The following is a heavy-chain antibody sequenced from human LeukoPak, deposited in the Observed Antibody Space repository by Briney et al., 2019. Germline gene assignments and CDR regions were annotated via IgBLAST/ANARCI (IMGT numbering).Heavy chain of an antibody. CDR2: ISYTGTYI. J-gene: IGHJ5*02. CDR1: AFSLNAYN. V-gene: IGHV3-21*04. CDR3: ARVKGDYVDQNWFDP. Sequence: GGSLRLSCAASAFSLNAYNMNWVRQAPGKGPEWVSSISYTGTYIYYADSVKGRFTISRDNSKNTLYLQMNSLRAEDTAVYYCARVKGDYVDQNWFDPWGQGTLVTVSS. D-gene: IGHD4-17*01.